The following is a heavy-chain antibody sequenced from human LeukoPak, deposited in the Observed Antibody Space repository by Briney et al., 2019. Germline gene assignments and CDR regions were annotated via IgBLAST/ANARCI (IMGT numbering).Heavy chain of an antibody. V-gene: IGHV1-2*02. CDR3: ARDGSVGGAPDY. CDR1: GYTFTGYY. J-gene: IGHJ4*02. Sequence: ASVKVSCKASGYTFTGYYMHWVRQAPGQGLEWMGWINPSSGGTNYAQKFQGRVTMTRDTSTSTVYMELSSLRSEDTAVYYCARDGSVGGAPDYWGQGTLVTVSS. CDR2: INPSSGGT. D-gene: IGHD1-26*01.